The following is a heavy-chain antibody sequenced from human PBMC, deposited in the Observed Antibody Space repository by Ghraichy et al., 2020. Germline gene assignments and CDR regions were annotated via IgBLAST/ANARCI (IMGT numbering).Heavy chain of an antibody. CDR3: ARDYGSGRNWFDP. V-gene: IGHV3-48*01. CDR2: ISSSSSTI. Sequence: LSLTCAASEFIFSTYNMNWVRQAPGRGLEWVSYISSSSSTIHYADSVKGRFTISRDNAKNSLYLQMNSLRAEDTAVYYCARDYGSGRNWFDPWGQGTLVTVSS. D-gene: IGHD3-10*01. CDR1: EFIFSTYN. J-gene: IGHJ5*02.